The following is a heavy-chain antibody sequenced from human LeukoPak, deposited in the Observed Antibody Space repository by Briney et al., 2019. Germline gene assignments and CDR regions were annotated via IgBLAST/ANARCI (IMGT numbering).Heavy chain of an antibody. CDR1: GFTLSSYW. D-gene: IGHD2-2*01. V-gene: IGHV3-74*01. Sequence: GGSLRLSCAASGFTLSSYWVHWVRQAPGKGLVWVSPINSDGTTTTYADSVKGRFTISRDNAENTLYLQMNSLRGDDTAVYYCARGRGSTSFLGGWFDPWGQGTLVTVSS. J-gene: IGHJ5*02. CDR3: ARGRGSTSFLGGWFDP. CDR2: INSDGTTT.